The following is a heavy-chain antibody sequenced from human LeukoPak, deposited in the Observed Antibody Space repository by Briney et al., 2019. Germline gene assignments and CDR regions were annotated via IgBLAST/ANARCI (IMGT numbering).Heavy chain of an antibody. J-gene: IGHJ4*02. CDR2: IYYSGST. V-gene: IGHV4-59*01. Sequence: SETLSLTCTVSGSSISSYYWSWIRQPPGKGLEWIGYIYYSGSTNYNPSLKSRVTISVDTSKNQFSLKLSSVTAADTAVYYCARQFWSGDNFDYWGQGTLVTVSS. D-gene: IGHD3-3*01. CDR3: ARQFWSGDNFDY. CDR1: GSSISSYY.